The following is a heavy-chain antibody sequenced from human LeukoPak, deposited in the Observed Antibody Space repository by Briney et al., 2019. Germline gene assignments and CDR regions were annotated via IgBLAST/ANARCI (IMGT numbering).Heavy chain of an antibody. CDR2: IWYDGSNK. Sequence: GGSLRLSCAASGFTFSSYAMHWVRQAPGKGLEWVAVIWYDGSNKYYADSVKGRFTISRDNSKNTLYLQMNSLRAEDTAVYYCARDLYPVGATYDAFDIWGQGTMVTVSS. J-gene: IGHJ3*02. CDR1: GFTFSSYA. CDR3: ARDLYPVGATYDAFDI. V-gene: IGHV3-33*08. D-gene: IGHD1-26*01.